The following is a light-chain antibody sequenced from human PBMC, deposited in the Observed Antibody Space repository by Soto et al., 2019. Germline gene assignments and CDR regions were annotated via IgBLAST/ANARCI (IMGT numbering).Light chain of an antibody. J-gene: IGLJ7*01. Sequence: QSVLTQPASVSGSPGQSITISCTGTSSDVGSYNLVSWYQQHPGQAPKLMIYEGSKRPSGVSNRFSGPKSGNTASLTISGLQAEDEADYYCCSYAGSSTAVFGGGTQLTVL. V-gene: IGLV2-23*01. CDR1: SSDVGSYNL. CDR2: EGS. CDR3: CSYAGSSTAV.